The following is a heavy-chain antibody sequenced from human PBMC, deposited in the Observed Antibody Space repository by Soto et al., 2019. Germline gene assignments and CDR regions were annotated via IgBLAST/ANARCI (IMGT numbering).Heavy chain of an antibody. CDR2: ISYDGNNR. V-gene: IGHV3-30*03. CDR1: GFTFSNYG. D-gene: IGHD3-3*01. J-gene: IGHJ5*01. CDR3: ASTWSCYYHFDS. Sequence: GGSLRLSCAASGFTFSNYGMHWVRQAPGKGLEWVAVISYDGNNRYYGDSVKGRVTISRDNSKNTVYLQMNSLRVEDTAVYYCASTWSCYYHFDSWGQGTLVTVSS.